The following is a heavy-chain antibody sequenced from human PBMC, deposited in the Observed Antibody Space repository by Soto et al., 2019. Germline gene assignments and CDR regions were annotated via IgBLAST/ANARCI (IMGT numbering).Heavy chain of an antibody. D-gene: IGHD2-15*01. CDR1: GYTFTSYA. J-gene: IGHJ4*02. CDR3: ARVGALYCSGGSCYSSIAVAQYDY. V-gene: IGHV1-3*01. Sequence: ASVKVCCKASGYTFTSYAMHWVRQAPGQRLEWTGWINAGNGNTKYSQKFQGRVTITRDTSASTAYMELSSLRSEDTAVYYCARVGALYCSGGSCYSSIAVAQYDYWGQGTLVTVSS. CDR2: INAGNGNT.